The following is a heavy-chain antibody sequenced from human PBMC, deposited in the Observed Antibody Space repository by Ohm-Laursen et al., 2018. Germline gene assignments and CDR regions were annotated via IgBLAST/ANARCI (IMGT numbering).Heavy chain of an antibody. Sequence: SQTLSLTCTVSGGSISRGSSYWSWIRQHPGKGLEWIGYVYYSGITYYNPSLQSRVSISVDTSKNEFSLKLSSATAADTAVYYCASTSGYSNIIGEFDYWGRGTLVTVSS. CDR1: GGSISRGSSY. D-gene: IGHD5-12*01. J-gene: IGHJ4*02. CDR2: VYYSGIT. CDR3: ASTSGYSNIIGEFDY. V-gene: IGHV4-31*03.